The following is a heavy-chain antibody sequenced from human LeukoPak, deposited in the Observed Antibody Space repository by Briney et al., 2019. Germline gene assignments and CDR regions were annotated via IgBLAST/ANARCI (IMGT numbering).Heavy chain of an antibody. Sequence: PGGSLRLSCAASGFTFSSYAMSWVRQAPGKGLEWVSAISGSGGSTYYADSVKGRFTISRDNAKNSLYLQMNSLRAGDTAVYYCARGRLGYFYWGQGTLVTVSS. V-gene: IGHV3-23*01. CDR3: ARGRLGYFY. J-gene: IGHJ4*02. CDR1: GFTFSSYA. CDR2: ISGSGGST. D-gene: IGHD4-17*01.